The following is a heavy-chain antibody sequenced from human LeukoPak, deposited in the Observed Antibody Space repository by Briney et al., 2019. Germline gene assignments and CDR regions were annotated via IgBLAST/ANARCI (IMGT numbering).Heavy chain of an antibody. V-gene: IGHV3-30*18. CDR3: AKDRSTDWALDY. CDR1: GFTFTSSG. CDR2: ISSDGSDK. D-gene: IGHD3-9*01. Sequence: GSLRLSCAPSGFTFTSSGMHWVRQAPGKGLEWVAVISSDGSDKYYADSVRGRFTISRDNSKNTLYLQMNSPRVEDTAAYYCAKDRSTDWALDYWGQGTLVTVSS. J-gene: IGHJ4*02.